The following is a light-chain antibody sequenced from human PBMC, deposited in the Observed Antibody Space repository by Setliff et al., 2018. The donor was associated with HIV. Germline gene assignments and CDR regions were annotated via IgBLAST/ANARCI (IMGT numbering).Light chain of an antibody. CDR3: CSYAGGNTFV. J-gene: IGLJ2*01. CDR2: DVS. CDR1: NSAVGYDY. Sequence: QSALTQPRSVSGSPGQSVTISCSGTNSAVGYDYVSWYQQHPGKAPTLIIYDVSQRPSGVPARFSGSTSANTASLTISGLRAEDEADYYCCSYAGGNTFVFGGGTKVTVL. V-gene: IGLV2-11*01.